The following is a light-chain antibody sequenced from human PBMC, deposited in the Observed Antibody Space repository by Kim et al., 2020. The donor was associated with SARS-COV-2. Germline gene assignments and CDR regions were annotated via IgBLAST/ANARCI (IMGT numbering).Light chain of an antibody. CDR2: DAS. Sequence: EIMMTQSPVTLSVSPGERATLSCRASQTVSSNLAWYQQKPGQAPRLLIYDASTRATDVPARFSGGGSETEFTLTINSLQSEDFAVYYCQQYDNWPLTFGQGTKVDIK. CDR1: QTVSSN. J-gene: IGKJ1*01. CDR3: QQYDNWPLT. V-gene: IGKV3-15*01.